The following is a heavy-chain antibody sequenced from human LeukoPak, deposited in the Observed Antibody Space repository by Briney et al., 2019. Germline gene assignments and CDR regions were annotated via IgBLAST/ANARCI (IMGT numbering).Heavy chain of an antibody. J-gene: IGHJ4*02. CDR2: IIPIFGTA. D-gene: IGHD3-10*01. Sequence: SVKVFCKASGGTFSSYAISWVRQAPGQGLEWMGGIIPIFGTANYAQKFQGRVTITADESTSTAYMELSSLRSEDTAVYYCARARGVFTVRGYYFDYWGQGTLVTVSS. CDR1: GGTFSSYA. CDR3: ARARGVFTVRGYYFDY. V-gene: IGHV1-69*13.